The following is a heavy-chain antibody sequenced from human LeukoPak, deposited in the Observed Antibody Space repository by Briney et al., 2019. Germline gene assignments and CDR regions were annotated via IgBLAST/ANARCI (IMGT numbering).Heavy chain of an antibody. CDR2: INHSGST. D-gene: IGHD3-10*01. CDR1: GVSFYGFY. V-gene: IGHV4-34*01. Sequence: PSVTLSLTCAVCGVSFYGFYWVWLPQPPGKGLVWLGEINHSGSTNSNPSLKSRVTISVETCKNQFSLKLGSVTAADTAVYYCARGSIAMVRGVIPYRRWFDPWGQGTLVTVSS. CDR3: ARGSIAMVRGVIPYRRWFDP. J-gene: IGHJ5*02.